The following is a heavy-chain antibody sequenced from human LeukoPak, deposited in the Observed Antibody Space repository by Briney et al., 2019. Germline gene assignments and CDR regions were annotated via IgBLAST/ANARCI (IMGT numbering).Heavy chain of an antibody. J-gene: IGHJ4*02. CDR1: GFTFSSYA. CDR2: ISGSGGST. V-gene: IGHV3-23*01. Sequence: GGSLRLSCAASGFTFSSYAMSWVRQAPGKGLEWVSAISGSGGSTYYADSVKGRFTISRDNSKNTLYLQMNSLRAEDTAVYYCAKAVSLRYFDWLYPFDYWGQGTLVTVSS. D-gene: IGHD3-9*01. CDR3: AKAVSLRYFDWLYPFDY.